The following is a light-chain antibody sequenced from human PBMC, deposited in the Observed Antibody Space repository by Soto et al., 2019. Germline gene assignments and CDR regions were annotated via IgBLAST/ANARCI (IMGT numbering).Light chain of an antibody. CDR1: SSDVGGYNF. V-gene: IGLV2-14*01. Sequence: LTQPASVSGSPGQSITISCTGTSSDVGGYNFVSWYQQHPGRAPKLLIYEVSRRPSGVSNRFSGSKSGDTASLTISGLQAEGEADYYCYSYRGYYTRVFGTGTKVTVL. CDR2: EVS. J-gene: IGLJ1*01. CDR3: YSYRGYYTRV.